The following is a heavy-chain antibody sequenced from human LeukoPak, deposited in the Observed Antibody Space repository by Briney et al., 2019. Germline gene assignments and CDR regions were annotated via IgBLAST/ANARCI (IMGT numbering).Heavy chain of an antibody. D-gene: IGHD5-24*01. J-gene: IGHJ4*02. V-gene: IGHV4-4*07. Sequence: PSETLSLTCTVSGGSISSYYWSWIRQPAGKGLEWIGRIYTSGSTNYNPSLKSRVTISVDTSKNQFSLKLSSVTAADTAVYYCARDQGAARWLANDYWGQGTLVTVSS. CDR3: ARDQGAARWLANDY. CDR1: GGSISSYY. CDR2: IYTSGST.